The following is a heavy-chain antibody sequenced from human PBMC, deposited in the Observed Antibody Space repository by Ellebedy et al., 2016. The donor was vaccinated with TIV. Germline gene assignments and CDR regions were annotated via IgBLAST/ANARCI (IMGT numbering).Heavy chain of an antibody. V-gene: IGHV3-30-3*01. D-gene: IGHD3-10*01. CDR2: MSHDGTIN. CDR1: GFTFSSHA. Sequence: PGGSLRLSCGASGFTFSSHAMHWVRQAPGKGLEWVADMSHDGTINYYADSVKGRFTISRDNSKKTLYLQMNSLRAEDTAVYYCARDFYGSGSYITGMVSWGQGTLVTVSS. CDR3: ARDFYGSGSYITGMVS. J-gene: IGHJ4*02.